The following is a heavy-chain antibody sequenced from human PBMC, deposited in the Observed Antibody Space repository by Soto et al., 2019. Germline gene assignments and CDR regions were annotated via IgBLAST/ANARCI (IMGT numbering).Heavy chain of an antibody. CDR1: GFTFSSYA. CDR3: ARDRGDFWSGYLDV. Sequence: GSLRLSCTGSGFTFSSYAMHWVRQAPGKGLEWVAVISYDGSNKYYADSVKGRFTISRDNSKNTLYLQMNSLRAEDTAVYYCARDRGDFWSGYLDVWGQGTTVTVSS. D-gene: IGHD3-3*01. CDR2: ISYDGSNK. V-gene: IGHV3-30-3*01. J-gene: IGHJ6*02.